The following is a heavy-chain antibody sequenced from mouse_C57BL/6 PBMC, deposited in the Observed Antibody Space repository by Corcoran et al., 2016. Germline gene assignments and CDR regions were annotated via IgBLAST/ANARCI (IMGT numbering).Heavy chain of an antibody. CDR2: INTYSGVP. J-gene: IGHJ4*01. CDR3: ARWGGTFHYYAMDY. V-gene: IGHV9-3*01. Sequence: QIQLVQSGPELKKPGETVKISCKASGYTFTTYGMSWVKQAPGKGLKWMGWINTYSGVPTYADDFKGRFAFSLETSASTAYLQINNLKNEDTATYFCARWGGTFHYYAMDYWGQGTSVTVSS. CDR1: GYTFTTYG. D-gene: IGHD3-3*01.